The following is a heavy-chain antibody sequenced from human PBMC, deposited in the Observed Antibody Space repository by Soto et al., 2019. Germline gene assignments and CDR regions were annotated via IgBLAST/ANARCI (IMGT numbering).Heavy chain of an antibody. CDR3: ARNSAGSAYGDYYFHS. D-gene: IGHD4-17*01. CDR1: GFAVGSSY. CDR2: IYSGDSA. V-gene: IGHV3-53*04. Sequence: GGSLILSCAASGFAVGSSYMSWVRQAPGKGLEWVSIIYSGDSADYADSVKGRFTISRHNSKNTLFLQMNSLKTDDTAVYYCARNSAGSAYGDYYFHSWGQGTLVTVSS. J-gene: IGHJ5*02.